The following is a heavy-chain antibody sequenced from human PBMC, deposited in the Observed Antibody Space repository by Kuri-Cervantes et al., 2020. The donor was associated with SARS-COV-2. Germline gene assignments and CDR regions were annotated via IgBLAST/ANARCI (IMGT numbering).Heavy chain of an antibody. D-gene: IGHD1-26*01. CDR2: IYYSGST. CDR3: ARDNILFSGSGFDS. J-gene: IGHJ4*02. CDR1: GGSISSGGYY. Sequence: LRLSCTVSGGSISSGGYYWSWIRQHPGKGLEWIGYIYYSGSTYYNPSLKSRVTISVDTSKNHFSLKLSSVTAADTAVYYCARDNILFSGSGFDSWGPGALVTVSS. V-gene: IGHV4-31*03.